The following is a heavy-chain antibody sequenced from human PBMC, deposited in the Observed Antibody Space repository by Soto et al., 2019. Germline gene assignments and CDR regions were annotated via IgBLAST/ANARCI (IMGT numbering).Heavy chain of an antibody. Sequence: SVKVSCKASGFTFTSSAVQWVRQARGQRLEWIGWIVVGSGNTNYAQKFQERVTITRDMSTSTAYMELSSLRSEDTVVYYCAASEYSSSPHPYYYGMDVWGQGTTVTVSS. J-gene: IGHJ6*02. CDR3: AASEYSSSPHPYYYGMDV. V-gene: IGHV1-58*01. CDR1: GFTFTSSA. CDR2: IVVGSGNT. D-gene: IGHD6-6*01.